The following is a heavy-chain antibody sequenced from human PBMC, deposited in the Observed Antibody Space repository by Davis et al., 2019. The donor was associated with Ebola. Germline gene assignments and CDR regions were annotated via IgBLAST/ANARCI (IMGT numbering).Heavy chain of an antibody. CDR1: GGSFSGYY. Sequence: PSETLSLTCAVYGGSFSGYYWSWIRQPPGKGLEWIGEINHSGSTNYNPSLKSRVTISVDTSKNQFSLKLSSVTAADTAVYYCAGLDYGDLFDYWGQGTLVTVSS. CDR3: AGLDYGDLFDY. J-gene: IGHJ4*02. V-gene: IGHV4-34*01. D-gene: IGHD4-17*01. CDR2: INHSGST.